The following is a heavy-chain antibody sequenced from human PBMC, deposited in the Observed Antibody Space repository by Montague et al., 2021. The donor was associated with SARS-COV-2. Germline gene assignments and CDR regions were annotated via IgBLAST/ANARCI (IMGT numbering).Heavy chain of an antibody. Sequence: SETLSLTCTVSGGSITGYYWSWLRRSPGKGLEWIAYIYDGGAVNYNPSLGSRVTTSTDTSKNQLSLKVNSVTAADTAVNYCVRDHPYGGPRGAYDIWGQGTVVTVSS. CDR1: GGSITGYY. D-gene: IGHD4-23*01. J-gene: IGHJ3*02. V-gene: IGHV4-59*01. CDR3: VRDHPYGGPRGAYDI. CDR2: IYDGGAV.